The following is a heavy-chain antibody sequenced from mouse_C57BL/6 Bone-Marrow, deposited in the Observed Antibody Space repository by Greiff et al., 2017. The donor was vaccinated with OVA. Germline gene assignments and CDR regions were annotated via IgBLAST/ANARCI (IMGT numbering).Heavy chain of an antibody. CDR2: INYDGSST. J-gene: IGHJ1*03. CDR1: GFTFSDYY. Sequence: EVHLVESEGGLVQPGSSMKLSCTASGFTFSDYYMAWVRQAPEKGLEWVANINYDGSSTYYLDSLKSRFIISRDNAKNMLYLQMGSLKSEDTATYYCARVRVWYFDVWGTGTTVTVSS. CDR3: ARVRVWYFDV. V-gene: IGHV5-16*01.